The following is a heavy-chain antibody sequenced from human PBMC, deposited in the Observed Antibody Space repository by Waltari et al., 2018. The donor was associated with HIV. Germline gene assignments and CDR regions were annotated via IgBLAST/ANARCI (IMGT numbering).Heavy chain of an antibody. Sequence: QVQLQQWGAGLLKPSETLSLTCAVSGGSFSGYYWSWIRQPPGKGLEWIGEINHSGSTNYNPSLKSRVTISVDTSKNQFSLKLSSVTAADTAVYYCARGWIAVADTKAYFDYWGQGTLVTVSS. J-gene: IGHJ4*02. CDR3: ARGWIAVADTKAYFDY. V-gene: IGHV4-34*01. CDR1: GGSFSGYY. D-gene: IGHD6-19*01. CDR2: INHSGST.